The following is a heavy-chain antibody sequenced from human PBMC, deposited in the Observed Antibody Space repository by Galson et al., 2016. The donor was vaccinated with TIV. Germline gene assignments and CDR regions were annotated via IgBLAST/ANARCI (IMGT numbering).Heavy chain of an antibody. CDR2: IDPRDSYT. D-gene: IGHD6-13*01. Sequence: QSGAEVKKPGESLRVSCKGSGYSFTSYWITWVRQMPGKGLEWMGRIDPRDSYTNYSPSFQGHVTLSVDKSINTAYLQWSSLKVSDTAIYFCARAHLVRVSFDPWGQGTLVTVSS. V-gene: IGHV5-10-1*01. CDR3: ARAHLVRVSFDP. J-gene: IGHJ5*02. CDR1: GYSFTSYW.